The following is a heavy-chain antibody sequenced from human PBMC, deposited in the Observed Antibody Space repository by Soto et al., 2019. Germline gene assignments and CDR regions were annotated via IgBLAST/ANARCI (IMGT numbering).Heavy chain of an antibody. Sequence: ASVKVSCKASGGTFSSYAISWVRQAPGQGLEWMGGIIPIFGTANYAQKFQGRVTITADESTSTAYMELSSLRSEDTAVYYCARELHYGSGSYYNAWGQGTLVTVSS. CDR3: ARELHYGSGSYYNA. V-gene: IGHV1-69*13. D-gene: IGHD3-10*01. CDR1: GGTFSSYA. CDR2: IIPIFGTA. J-gene: IGHJ5*02.